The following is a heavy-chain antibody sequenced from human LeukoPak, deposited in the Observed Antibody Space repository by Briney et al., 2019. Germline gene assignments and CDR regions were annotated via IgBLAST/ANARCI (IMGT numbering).Heavy chain of an antibody. CDR2: FDPEDGET. CDR1: GYTLTELS. D-gene: IGHD2-2*01. CDR3: ATGFYCSSTSCPFENP. Sequence: GASVKVSCKVSGYTLTELSMHWVRQAPGKGLEWMGGFDPEDGETIYAQKFQGRVTMTEDTSTDTAYMELSSLRSEDAAVYYCATGFYCSSTSCPFENPWGQGTLVTVSS. V-gene: IGHV1-24*01. J-gene: IGHJ5*02.